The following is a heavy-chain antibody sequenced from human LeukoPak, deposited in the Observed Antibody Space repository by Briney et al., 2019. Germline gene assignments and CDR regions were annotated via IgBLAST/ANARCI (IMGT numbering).Heavy chain of an antibody. D-gene: IGHD6-19*01. CDR1: GGSFSGCY. Sequence: SETLSLTCAVYGGSFSGCYWSWIRQPPGKGLEWIGEINHSGSTNYNPSLKSRVTISVDTSKNQFSLKLSSVTAADTAVYYCERHVGSGWYERAFDYWGQGTLVTVSS. V-gene: IGHV4-34*01. J-gene: IGHJ4*02. CDR3: ERHVGSGWYERAFDY. CDR2: INHSGST.